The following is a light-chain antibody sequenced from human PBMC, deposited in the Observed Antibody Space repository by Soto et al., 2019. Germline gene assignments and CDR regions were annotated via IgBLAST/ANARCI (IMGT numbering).Light chain of an antibody. CDR1: QSVSSN. CDR2: GAS. CDR3: QQYNNWPFT. J-gene: IGKJ3*01. V-gene: IGKV3D-15*01. Sequence: EIVMTQSPATLSVSPGERATLSCRASQSVSSNLAWYQQKPGQAPRLLMYGASTRATGIPARFSGSGSGTAFTLTIISLQSEDFAVYYCQQYNNWPFTFGPGTKVDIK.